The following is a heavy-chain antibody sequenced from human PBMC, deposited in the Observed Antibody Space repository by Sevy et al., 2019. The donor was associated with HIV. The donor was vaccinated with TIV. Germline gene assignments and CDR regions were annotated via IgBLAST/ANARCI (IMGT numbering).Heavy chain of an antibody. J-gene: IGHJ3*02. CDR1: GFTFSSYA. V-gene: IGHV3-23*01. Sequence: GGSLRLSCAASGFTFSSYAMSWVRQAPGKGLEWVSAISGSGGSTYYADPVKGRFTISRDNSKNTLYLQMNSLRAEETAVYYCARTIVGGVIVIGAFDIWGQGTMVTVSS. CDR3: ARTIVGGVIVIGAFDI. D-gene: IGHD3-16*02. CDR2: ISGSGGST.